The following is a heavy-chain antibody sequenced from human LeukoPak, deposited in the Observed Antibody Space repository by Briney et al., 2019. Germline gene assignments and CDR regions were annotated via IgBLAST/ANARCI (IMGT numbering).Heavy chain of an antibody. Sequence: GRSLRLSCAASVFTFSSYGLHWVRQAPGKGLEWVAVIWYDGSNKYYADSVKGRFTISRDNSKNKLDLQMNSLRAENTAVYYCAKDRFSTTGTTNYYYYMDVWGKGTTVTVSS. V-gene: IGHV3-33*06. CDR1: VFTFSSYG. CDR3: AKDRFSTTGTTNYYYYMDV. D-gene: IGHD1-1*01. CDR2: IWYDGSNK. J-gene: IGHJ6*03.